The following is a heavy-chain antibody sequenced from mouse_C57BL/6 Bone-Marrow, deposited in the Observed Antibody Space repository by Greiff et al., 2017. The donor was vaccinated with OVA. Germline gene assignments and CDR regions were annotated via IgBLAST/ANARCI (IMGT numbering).Heavy chain of an antibody. CDR1: GYAFTNYL. D-gene: IGHD2-5*01. CDR3: ARYYSNYEGAMDY. CDR2: INPGSGGT. J-gene: IGHJ4*01. V-gene: IGHV1-54*01. Sequence: VKLQQSGAELVRPGTSVKVSCKASGYAFTNYLIEWVKQRPGQGLEWIGVINPGSGGTNYNEKFKGKATLTADKSSSTAYMQLSSLTSEDSAVYFCARYYSNYEGAMDYWGQGTSVTVSS.